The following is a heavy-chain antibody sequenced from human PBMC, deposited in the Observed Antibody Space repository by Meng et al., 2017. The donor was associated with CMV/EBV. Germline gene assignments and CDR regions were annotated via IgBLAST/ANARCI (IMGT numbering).Heavy chain of an antibody. V-gene: IGHV1-18*01. D-gene: IGHD6-13*01. CDR2: ISAYNGNT. CDR3: ARDRNSEELVNAFDI. CDR1: GYTFTSYG. J-gene: IGHJ3*02. Sequence: ASVKVSCKASGYTFTSYGISWVRQATGQGLEWMGWISAYNGNTNYAQKLQGRVTMTTDTSTSTAYMELRSLRSDDTAVYYCARDRNSEELVNAFDIWGQGTMVTVSS.